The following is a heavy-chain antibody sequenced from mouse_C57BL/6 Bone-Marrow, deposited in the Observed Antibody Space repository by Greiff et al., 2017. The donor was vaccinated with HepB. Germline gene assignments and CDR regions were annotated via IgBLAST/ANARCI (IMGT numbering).Heavy chain of an antibody. CDR3: TRGGYYDGGDWYFDV. Sequence: QVQLQQSGAELVRPGALVTLSCKASGYTFTDYEMHWVKQTPVHGLEWIGAIDPETGGTAYNQKFKGKAILTADKSSSTAYMELRSLTSEDSAVYYCTRGGYYDGGDWYFDVWGTGTTVTVSS. CDR1: GYTFTDYE. CDR2: IDPETGGT. D-gene: IGHD1-1*01. J-gene: IGHJ1*03. V-gene: IGHV1-15*01.